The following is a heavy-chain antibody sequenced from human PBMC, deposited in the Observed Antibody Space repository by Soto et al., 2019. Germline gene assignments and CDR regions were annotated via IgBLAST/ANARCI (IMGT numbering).Heavy chain of an antibody. Sequence: SGPTLGNPTQTLTLTCTFSGFSLRTSGMRVSWIRQPPGKALEWLARIDWDDDKFYSTSLRTRLTISKDTSKNQVVLSMTNMDPVDTATYYCAKTGTDGSWFDPWGQGTPVPVSS. CDR1: GFSLRTSGMR. J-gene: IGHJ5*02. CDR3: AKTGTDGSWFDP. V-gene: IGHV2-70*04. CDR2: IDWDDDK. D-gene: IGHD1-1*01.